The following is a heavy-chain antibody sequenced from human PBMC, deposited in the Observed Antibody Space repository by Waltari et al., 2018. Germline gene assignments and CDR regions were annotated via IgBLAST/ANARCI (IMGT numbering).Heavy chain of an antibody. J-gene: IGHJ3*02. CDR1: GGTFSSYA. V-gene: IGHV1-69*05. CDR2: IIPIFGTA. D-gene: IGHD4-17*01. CDR3: ARDLGGDYVRQAFDI. Sequence: QVQLVQSGAEVKKPGSSVKVSCKASGGTFSSYALSWVRQATGQGLEWMGGIIPIFGTANYAQKCQGRVTITTDESTSTAYMELSSLRSEDTAVYYCARDLGGDYVRQAFDIWGQGTMVTVSS.